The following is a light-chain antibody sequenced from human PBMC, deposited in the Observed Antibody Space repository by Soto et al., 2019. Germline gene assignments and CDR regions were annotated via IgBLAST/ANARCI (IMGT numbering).Light chain of an antibody. CDR1: SSDVGSYNL. V-gene: IGLV2-23*01. J-gene: IGLJ1*01. CDR3: CSCAGSSTYV. Sequence: QPVLTQPASVSGSPGQSITISCTGTSSDVGSYNLVSWYQQHPGKAPKLMIYEGSKRPSGVSNRFSGSKSGNTASLTISGLQAEDEADYYCCSCAGSSTYVFGTGTKLTVL. CDR2: EGS.